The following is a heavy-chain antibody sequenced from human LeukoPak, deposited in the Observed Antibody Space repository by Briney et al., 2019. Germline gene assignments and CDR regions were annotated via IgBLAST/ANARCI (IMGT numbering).Heavy chain of an antibody. V-gene: IGHV1-69*05. Sequence: ASVKVSCKASGGTFSSYAISWVRQAPGQGLEWMGGIIPIFGTANYAQKFQGRVTITTDESTSTAYMELSSLRSEDTAVYYCARGAAWVPGNWFDPWGQGTLVTASS. J-gene: IGHJ5*02. CDR2: IIPIFGTA. CDR3: ARGAAWVPGNWFDP. D-gene: IGHD6-13*01. CDR1: GGTFSSYA.